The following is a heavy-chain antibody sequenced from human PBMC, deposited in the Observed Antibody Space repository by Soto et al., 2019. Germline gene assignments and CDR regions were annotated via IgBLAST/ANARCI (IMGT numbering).Heavy chain of an antibody. J-gene: IGHJ4*02. Sequence: QVQLVESGGGVVQPGRSLRLSCAASGFTFSSYAMHWVRQAPGKGLEWVAGISYDGSNKYYADSVKGRFTISRDNSKNTLYLQMNSLRAEDTAVYYCARAPTTVTTSYYFDYWGQGTLVTVSS. CDR3: ARAPTTVTTSYYFDY. D-gene: IGHD4-17*01. V-gene: IGHV3-30-3*01. CDR2: ISYDGSNK. CDR1: GFTFSSYA.